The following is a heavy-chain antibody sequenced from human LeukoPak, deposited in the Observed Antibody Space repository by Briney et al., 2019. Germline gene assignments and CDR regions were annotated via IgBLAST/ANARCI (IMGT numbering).Heavy chain of an antibody. D-gene: IGHD5-12*01. CDR2: IYPDDSDT. Sequence: GESLKISCKGSGYSFTSYWIAWVRQLPGKGLEWMGIIYPDDSDTRYSPSFQGQVTMSVDKSTRTAYLQWTTLKATDSGMYYCARYSSSGYRYFDLWGQGTLVTVSS. CDR1: GYSFTSYW. CDR3: ARYSSSGYRYFDL. V-gene: IGHV5-51*01. J-gene: IGHJ5*02.